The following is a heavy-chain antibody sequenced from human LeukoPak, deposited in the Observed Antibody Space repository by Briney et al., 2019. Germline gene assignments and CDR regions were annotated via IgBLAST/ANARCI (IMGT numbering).Heavy chain of an antibody. D-gene: IGHD4-11*01. CDR1: GYTFTGYY. CDR3: ARHPARMTTVTTWTRRGRDAFDI. Sequence: ASVNVSCKASGYTFTGYYMHWVRQAPGQGLEWMGWINPNRGGTNYPQKFQGRVTMTRETSISTAYMELSRLRSDDTDVYYCARHPARMTTVTTWTRRGRDAFDIWGQGTMVTVSS. J-gene: IGHJ3*02. V-gene: IGHV1-2*02. CDR2: INPNRGGT.